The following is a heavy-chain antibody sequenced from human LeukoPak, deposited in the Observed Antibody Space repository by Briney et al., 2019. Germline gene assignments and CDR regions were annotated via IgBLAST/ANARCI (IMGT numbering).Heavy chain of an antibody. Sequence: SVTVSCKASGGTFSSYAISWVRQAPGQGLEWMGGIIPIFGTANYAQKLQGRVTITTDESTSTAYMELSSLRSEDTAVYYCARASDGYNRPLDYWGQGTLVTVSS. D-gene: IGHD5-24*01. CDR3: ARASDGYNRPLDY. CDR2: IIPIFGTA. V-gene: IGHV1-69*05. J-gene: IGHJ4*02. CDR1: GGTFSSYA.